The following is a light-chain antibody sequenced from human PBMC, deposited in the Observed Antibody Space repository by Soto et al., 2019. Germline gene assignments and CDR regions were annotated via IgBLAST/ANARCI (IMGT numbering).Light chain of an antibody. V-gene: IGKV3D-15*01. CDR1: QSVDIN. CDR2: GAS. Sequence: EIVLTQSPATLSVSPGERVTLSCRASQSVDINLAWYQQKPGQAPRLLIYGASTRATDMPGRFRGSGAGAEFTLTISSLQSEDSAVDYCQQYRGWPRTVGQGTKVEIK. J-gene: IGKJ1*01. CDR3: QQYRGWPRT.